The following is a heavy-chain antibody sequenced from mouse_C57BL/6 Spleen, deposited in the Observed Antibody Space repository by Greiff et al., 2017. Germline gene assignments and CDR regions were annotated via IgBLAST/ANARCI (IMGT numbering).Heavy chain of an antibody. CDR1: GLNIKDDY. Sequence: VQLQQSGAELVRPGASVKLSCTASGLNIKDDYMHWVKQRPEQGLEWIGWIDPENGDTEYASKFQGKATITADTSSNTAYLQLSSLTSEDTAVYYCTTGYGSSYYFDYWGQGTTLTVSS. J-gene: IGHJ2*01. V-gene: IGHV14-4*01. CDR2: IDPENGDT. D-gene: IGHD1-1*01. CDR3: TTGYGSSYYFDY.